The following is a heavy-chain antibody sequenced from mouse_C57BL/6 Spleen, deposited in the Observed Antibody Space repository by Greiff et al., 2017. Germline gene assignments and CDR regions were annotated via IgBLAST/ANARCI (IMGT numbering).Heavy chain of an antibody. CDR3: ASSYYGSSDYAMDY. V-gene: IGHV1-66*01. CDR2: IYPGSGNT. D-gene: IGHD1-1*01. Sequence: QVQLQQSGPELVKPGASVKISCKASGYSFTSYYIHWVKQRPGQGLEWIGWIYPGSGNTKYNEKFKGKATLTADTSSSTAYMQLSSLTSEDSAVDYCASSYYGSSDYAMDYWGQGTSVTVSS. J-gene: IGHJ4*01. CDR1: GYSFTSYY.